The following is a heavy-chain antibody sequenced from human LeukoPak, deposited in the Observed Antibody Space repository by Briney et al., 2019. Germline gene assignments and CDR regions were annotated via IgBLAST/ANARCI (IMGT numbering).Heavy chain of an antibody. CDR2: TSGSGGTK. V-gene: IGHV3-23*01. D-gene: IGHD3-22*01. CDR3: AKFPSYDSSGHDGFDV. Sequence: GGSLRLSCAASGFIFKNHAMSWVRQAPGKGLEWVSATSGSGGTKFYADSVKGRFTISRDNSKDTLYLQMNSLRAEDTATYFCAKFPSYDSSGHDGFDVWGQGTRVTVPS. J-gene: IGHJ3*01. CDR1: GFIFKNHA.